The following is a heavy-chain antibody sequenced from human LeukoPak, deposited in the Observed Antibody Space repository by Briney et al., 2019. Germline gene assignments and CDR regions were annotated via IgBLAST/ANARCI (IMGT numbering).Heavy chain of an antibody. CDR2: IYYSGST. CDR1: GGSISSGDYY. D-gene: IGHD4-17*01. V-gene: IGHV4-30-4*08. Sequence: PSETLSLTCTVSGGSISSGDYYSSWIRQPPGKGLEWIGYIYYSGSTYYNPSLKSRVTISVDTSKNQFSLKLSSVTAADTAVYYCARGLRQGYDAFDIWGQGTMVTVST. CDR3: ARGLRQGYDAFDI. J-gene: IGHJ3*02.